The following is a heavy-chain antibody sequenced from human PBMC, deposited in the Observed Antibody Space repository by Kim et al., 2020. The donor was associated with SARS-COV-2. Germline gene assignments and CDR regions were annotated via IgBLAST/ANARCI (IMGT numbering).Heavy chain of an antibody. J-gene: IGHJ5*02. D-gene: IGHD3-10*01. V-gene: IGHV3-21*01. Sequence: ADSVKGRFTISRDNAKNSLYLQMNSLRAEDTAVYYCARESRGGSGSLFSPWGQGTLVTVSS. CDR3: ARESRGGSGSLFSP.